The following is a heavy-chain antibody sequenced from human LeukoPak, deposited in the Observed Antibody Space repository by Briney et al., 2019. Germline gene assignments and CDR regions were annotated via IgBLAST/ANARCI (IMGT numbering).Heavy chain of an antibody. CDR1: EYTFTDFY. D-gene: IGHD6-13*01. Sequence: ASVKVSCKASEYTFTDFYIHWVRQAPGQGLEWMGWSNPANGGRNYAQKFQDRVTMTRDTSTTTAYMELRGLRSDDTAVYFCARDTAIAAADLGAYYYYYGMDVWGQGTTVTVSS. V-gene: IGHV1-2*02. CDR2: SNPANGGR. CDR3: ARDTAIAAADLGAYYYYYGMDV. J-gene: IGHJ6*02.